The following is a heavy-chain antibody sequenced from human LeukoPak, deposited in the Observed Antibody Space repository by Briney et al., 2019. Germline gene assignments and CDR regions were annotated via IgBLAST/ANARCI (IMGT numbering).Heavy chain of an antibody. J-gene: IGHJ6*03. CDR3: ASAIAAAGRVGYYYYYYMDV. D-gene: IGHD6-13*01. CDR2: IKQGGSDK. V-gene: IGHV3-7*01. CDR1: GFTFSSYR. Sequence: GGSLRLSCAASGFTFSSYRMRWLPQAPGKGLEGMANIKQGGSDKYYVDSVKGRFTISRDNAKNSRYLQMNSLRAEGTAVYYCASAIAAAGRVGYYYYYYMDVWGKGTTVTVSS.